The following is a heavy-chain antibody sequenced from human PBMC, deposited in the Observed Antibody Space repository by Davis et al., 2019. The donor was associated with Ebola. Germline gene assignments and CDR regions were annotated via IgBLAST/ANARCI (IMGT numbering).Heavy chain of an antibody. CDR2: IKRDGTEK. V-gene: IGHV3-7*03. J-gene: IGHJ4*02. D-gene: IGHD2-21*02. CDR1: GFTFSMSW. CDR3: ARMIIMVTLFDY. Sequence: GESLKISCAASGFTFSMSWMSWVRQAPGKGLEWVASIKRDGTEKYYVDSVKGRFTFSRDNAKNSLYLQMSSLRAEDTAVYYCARMIIMVTLFDYWGQGSLVTVSS.